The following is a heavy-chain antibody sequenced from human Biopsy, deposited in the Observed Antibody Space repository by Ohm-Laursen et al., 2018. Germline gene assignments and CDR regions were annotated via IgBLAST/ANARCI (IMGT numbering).Heavy chain of an antibody. CDR1: GGSISSSY. V-gene: IGHV4-59*08. Sequence: SDTLSLTCSVSGGSISSSYWSWIRQPPGKGLEWIGYISYSGSTSYNPSLKSRVTISADTSKNQPPLTLSSLTAADTAVYFCAKQWSYYESFTQHYRGDFDYWGQGTLVIVSS. D-gene: IGHD3-16*01. CDR2: ISYSGST. J-gene: IGHJ4*02. CDR3: AKQWSYYESFTQHYRGDFDY.